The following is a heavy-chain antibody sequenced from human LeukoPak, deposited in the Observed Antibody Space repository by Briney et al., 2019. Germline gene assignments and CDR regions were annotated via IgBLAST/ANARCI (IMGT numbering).Heavy chain of an antibody. CDR2: IYYNGST. D-gene: IGHD2/OR15-2a*01. Sequence: PSETLSLTCTVSGGSISSYYWSWIRPPPRKGLEWIGYIYYNGSTNYNPSLNSRVTISVDTSKNQFSLKLSPVTAADTAVYYCARGRYFSGFDPWGQGTLVTVSS. CDR1: GGSISSYY. J-gene: IGHJ5*02. V-gene: IGHV4-59*01. CDR3: ARGRYFSGFDP.